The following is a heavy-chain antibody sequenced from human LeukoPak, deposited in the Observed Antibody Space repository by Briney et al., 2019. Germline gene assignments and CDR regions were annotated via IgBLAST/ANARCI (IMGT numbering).Heavy chain of an antibody. CDR1: GYTLTELS. V-gene: IGHV1-24*01. CDR3: ATDLGPLYGDYMRFDY. J-gene: IGHJ4*02. Sequence: ASVKVSCKVSGYTLTELSMHWVRQAPGKGLEWMGGSDPEDGETIYAQKFQGRVTMTEDTSTDTAYMELSSLRSEDTAVYYCATDLGPLYGDYMRFDYWGQGTLVTVSS. D-gene: IGHD4-17*01. CDR2: SDPEDGET.